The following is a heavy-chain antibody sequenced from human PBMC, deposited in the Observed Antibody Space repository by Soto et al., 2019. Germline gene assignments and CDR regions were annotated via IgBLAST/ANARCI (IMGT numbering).Heavy chain of an antibody. Sequence: QVQLVESGGGVVQPGRSLRLSCAASGFTFSSYGLHWVRQAPGKGLEWVAVISYDGSNNYYADSVKDRFTISRHNSKNTLYVQMNSLRAEDTAVYYCEKDLLDIVVVPAAICADYYGMDVWGPWTTFTVSS. CDR3: EKDLLDIVVVPAAICADYYGMDV. CDR2: ISYDGSNN. CDR1: GFTFSSYG. D-gene: IGHD2-2*01. V-gene: IGHV3-30*18. J-gene: IGHJ6*02.